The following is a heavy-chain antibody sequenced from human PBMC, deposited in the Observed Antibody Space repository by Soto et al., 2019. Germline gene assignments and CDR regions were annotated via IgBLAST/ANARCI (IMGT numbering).Heavy chain of an antibody. CDR2: ISGSGGST. CDR3: AKVSSGTFGYYDILTGPYYFDR. Sequence: RGSLKLSCAAPGFTFGSYAMSWVRQAPGKGLEWVSAISGSGGSTYYADSVKGRFTISRDNSKNTQYLQMNSLRAEDTAVYYCAKVSSGTFGYYDILTGPYYFDRGGQGTLVTVPS. J-gene: IGHJ4*02. CDR1: GFTFGSYA. D-gene: IGHD3-9*01. V-gene: IGHV3-23*01.